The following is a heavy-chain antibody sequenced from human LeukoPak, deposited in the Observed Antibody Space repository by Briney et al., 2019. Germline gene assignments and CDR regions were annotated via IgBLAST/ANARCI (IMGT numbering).Heavy chain of an antibody. V-gene: IGHV4-4*07. D-gene: IGHD3-10*01. J-gene: IGHJ4*02. CDR3: ARDPGSMVRGVTTYFDY. CDR2: IYTSGST. Sequence: SETLSLTCTVSGGSISSYYWSWIRQPAGKGLEWIGRIYTSGSTNYNPSLKSRVTMSVDASKNQFSLKLSSVTAADTAVYYCARDPGSMVRGVTTYFDYWGQGTLVTVSS. CDR1: GGSISSYY.